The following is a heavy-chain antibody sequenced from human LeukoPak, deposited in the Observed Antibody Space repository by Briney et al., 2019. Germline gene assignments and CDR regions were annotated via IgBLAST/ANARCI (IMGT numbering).Heavy chain of an antibody. CDR2: IYYSGST. Sequence: SETLSLTCTVSGGSISSYYWSWIRQPPGKGLEWIGYIYYSGSTNYNPSLKSRVTISVDTSKNQFSLKLSSVTAADTAVYCCARALYYDFWSDQHAAYYFDYWGQGTLVTVSS. CDR1: GGSISSYY. CDR3: ARALYYDFWSDQHAAYYFDY. J-gene: IGHJ4*02. V-gene: IGHV4-59*12. D-gene: IGHD3-3*01.